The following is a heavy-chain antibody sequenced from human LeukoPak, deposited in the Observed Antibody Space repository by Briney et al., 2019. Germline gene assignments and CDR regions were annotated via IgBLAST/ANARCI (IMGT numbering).Heavy chain of an antibody. CDR3: ARGDYYGSGSYSEPLHYYSSMDV. CDR2: ISGSGGST. Sequence: GGSLRLSCAASGFTFSSYGMSWVRQAPGKGLEWVSAISGSGGSTYYADSVKGRFTISRDNSKNTLYLQMNSLRAEDTAVYYCARGDYYGSGSYSEPLHYYSSMDVWGKGTTVTISS. CDR1: GFTFSSYG. J-gene: IGHJ6*03. V-gene: IGHV3-23*01. D-gene: IGHD3-10*01.